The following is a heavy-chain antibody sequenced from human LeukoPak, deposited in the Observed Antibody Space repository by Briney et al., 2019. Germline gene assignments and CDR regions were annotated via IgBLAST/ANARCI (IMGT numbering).Heavy chain of an antibody. V-gene: IGHV4-4*07. Sequence: SETLSLTCTVSGGSISSYYWSWIRQPAGKGLEWIGRIYTSGSTNYNPSLKSRVTISVDTSKNQFSLKLSSVTAADTAVYYCARAGYSSSWLYTNFDYWGQGILVTVSS. CDR1: GGSISSYY. J-gene: IGHJ4*02. D-gene: IGHD6-13*01. CDR2: IYTSGST. CDR3: ARAGYSSSWLYTNFDY.